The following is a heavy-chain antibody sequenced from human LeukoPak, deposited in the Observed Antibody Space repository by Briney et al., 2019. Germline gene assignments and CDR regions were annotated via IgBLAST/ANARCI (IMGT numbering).Heavy chain of an antibody. J-gene: IGHJ4*02. D-gene: IGHD6-13*01. CDR2: IYYSGST. CDR3: ARHPGVLTAAAGTFDY. V-gene: IGHV4-59*08. Sequence: SETLSLTCTVSGGSISSYYWSWIRQPPGKGLEWIGYIYYSGSTNYNPSLKSRVTISVDTSKNQFSLKLSSVTAADTAVYYCARHPGVLTAAAGTFDYRGQGTLVTVSS. CDR1: GGSISSYY.